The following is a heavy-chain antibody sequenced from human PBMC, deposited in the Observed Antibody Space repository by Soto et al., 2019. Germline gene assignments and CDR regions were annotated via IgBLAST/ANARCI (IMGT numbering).Heavy chain of an antibody. V-gene: IGHV4-59*01. CDR3: ARTKAASGFYFALEV. CDR1: GGSISDYYY. CDR2: IYYSGST. D-gene: IGHD6-13*01. Sequence: PSETLSLTCSVSGGSISDYYYWSWIRQPPGKGLEWIGYIYYSGSTTYNPSLKTRVTISLDTSKNQFSLKLSSVTAADTAVYYCARTKAASGFYFALEVWGQGTTVTVSS. J-gene: IGHJ6*02.